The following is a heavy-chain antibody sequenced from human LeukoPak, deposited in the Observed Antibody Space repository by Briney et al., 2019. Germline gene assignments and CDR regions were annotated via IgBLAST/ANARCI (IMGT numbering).Heavy chain of an antibody. CDR1: GYTFTGYY. J-gene: IGHJ3*02. CDR3: AAWGLSDFDAFDI. Sequence: ASVKVSCKASGYTFTGYYMHWVRQAPGQGLEWMGIINPSGGSTSYAQKFQGRVTMTRDTSTSTVYMELSSLRSEDTAVYYCAAWGLSDFDAFDIWGQGTMVTVSS. V-gene: IGHV1-46*01. D-gene: IGHD2-21*02. CDR2: INPSGGST.